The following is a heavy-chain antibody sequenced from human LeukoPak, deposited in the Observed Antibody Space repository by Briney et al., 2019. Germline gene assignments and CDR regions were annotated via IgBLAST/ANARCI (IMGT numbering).Heavy chain of an antibody. V-gene: IGHV4-39*01. CDR3: AADWGGMDCFHP. Sequence: SETLSLTCTVSGASISSNSYFWGWSRQPPGRGLEWIVTFHYGVSTYYNPSLKSRVSISLDTSQNQLPLELSSVTAADTAVYYCAADWGGMDCFHPWGQGTLVTVSS. CDR2: FHYGVST. J-gene: IGHJ5*02. D-gene: IGHD2-21*01. CDR1: GASISSNSYF.